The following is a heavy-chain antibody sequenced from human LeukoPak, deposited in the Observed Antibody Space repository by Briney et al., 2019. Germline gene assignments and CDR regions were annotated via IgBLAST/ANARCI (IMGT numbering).Heavy chain of an antibody. CDR3: ARVHKDYDFWSGYYDYYGMDV. J-gene: IGHJ6*02. Sequence: GGSLRLSCAASGFTFSYYYMSWIRQAPGKGLEWVSYISSSASTIYYADSVKGRFTISRDNAKNSLYLQMNSLRAEDTAVYYCARVHKDYDFWSGYYDYYGMDVWGQGTTVTVSS. CDR1: GFTFSYYY. V-gene: IGHV3-11*01. CDR2: ISSSASTI. D-gene: IGHD3-3*01.